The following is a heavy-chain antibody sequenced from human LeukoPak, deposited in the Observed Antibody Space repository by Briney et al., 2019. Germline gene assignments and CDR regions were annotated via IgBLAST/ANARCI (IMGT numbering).Heavy chain of an antibody. CDR3: AKAPIDETIVVVPAAPWWYFDY. Sequence: GGSLRLSCAASGFTFSSYAMSWVRQAPGKGLEWVSAISGSGGSTYYADSVKGRFTISRDNSKNTLYLQMNSLRAEDTAVYYCAKAPIDETIVVVPAAPWWYFDYWGQGTLVTVSS. D-gene: IGHD2-2*01. J-gene: IGHJ4*02. CDR2: ISGSGGST. V-gene: IGHV3-23*01. CDR1: GFTFSSYA.